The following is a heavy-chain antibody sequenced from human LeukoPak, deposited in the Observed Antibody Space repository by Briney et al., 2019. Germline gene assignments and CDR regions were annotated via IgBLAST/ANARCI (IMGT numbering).Heavy chain of an antibody. D-gene: IGHD3-22*01. Sequence: PGGSLRLSCAASGFTVSSNYMSWVRQAPGKGLEWVAVIWYDGSNKYYADSVKGRFTISRDNSKNTLYLQMNSLRAEDTAVYYCARDPDYDSSGYHGFDYWGQGTLVTVSS. J-gene: IGHJ4*02. CDR1: GFTVSSNY. CDR2: IWYDGSNK. V-gene: IGHV3-33*08. CDR3: ARDPDYDSSGYHGFDY.